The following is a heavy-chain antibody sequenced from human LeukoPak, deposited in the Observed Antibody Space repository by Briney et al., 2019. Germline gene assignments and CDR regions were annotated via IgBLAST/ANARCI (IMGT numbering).Heavy chain of an antibody. Sequence: GGSLRLYCAASGFTFSDHYMDWVRQAPGKGLEWVSAISGSGGSTYYADSVKGRFTISRDNSKNTLYLQMNSLRAEDTAVYYCAKDEEVEVYYFDYWGQGTLVTVSS. CDR1: GFTFSDHY. CDR3: AKDEEVEVYYFDY. V-gene: IGHV3-23*01. CDR2: ISGSGGST. D-gene: IGHD6-6*01. J-gene: IGHJ4*02.